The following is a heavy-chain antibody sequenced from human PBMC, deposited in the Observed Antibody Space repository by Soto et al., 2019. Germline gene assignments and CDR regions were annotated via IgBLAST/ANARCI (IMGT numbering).Heavy chain of an antibody. D-gene: IGHD4-17*01. CDR3: ANDTTSDFGDYAPSRDNWFDP. CDR2: ISGSGGST. Sequence: EMQLLESGGGLGQPGGSLRLSCAASGFTFSSFAMSWVRQAPGKGLDWVSAISGSGGSTYSADSVKGRFTISRDNSKNTLYLQMDSLRAEDTAVFYSANDTTSDFGDYAPSRDNWFDPWGQGTLVTVSS. CDR1: GFTFSSFA. V-gene: IGHV3-23*01. J-gene: IGHJ5*02.